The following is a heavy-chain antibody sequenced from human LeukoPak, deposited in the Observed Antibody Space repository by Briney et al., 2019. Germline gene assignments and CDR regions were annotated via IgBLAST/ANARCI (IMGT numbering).Heavy chain of an antibody. D-gene: IGHD1-26*01. CDR2: ISAYNGNT. J-gene: IGHJ4*02. CDR3: ARVVWELPPSPETTYYFDY. CDR1: GYTFTSYG. Sequence: ASVKVSCKASGYTFTSYGISWVRQAPGQGLEWMGWISAYNGNTNYAQKFQGRVTITADKSTSTAYMELSSLRSEDTAVYYCARVVWELPPSPETTYYFDYWGQGTLVTVSS. V-gene: IGHV1-18*01.